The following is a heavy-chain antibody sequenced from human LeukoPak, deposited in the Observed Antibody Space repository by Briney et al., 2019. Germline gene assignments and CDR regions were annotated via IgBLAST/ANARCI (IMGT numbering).Heavy chain of an antibody. CDR3: ARRGGHGGSFDY. V-gene: IGHV4-30-2*01. J-gene: IGHJ4*02. CDR1: GGSISSGGYS. CDR2: IYHSGST. D-gene: IGHD4-23*01. Sequence: SQTLSLTCAVSGGSISSGGYSWSWIRQPPGKGLEWIGYIYHSGSTYYNPPLKSRVTISVDRSKNQFSLKLSSVTAADTAVYYCARRGGHGGSFDYWGQGTLVTVSS.